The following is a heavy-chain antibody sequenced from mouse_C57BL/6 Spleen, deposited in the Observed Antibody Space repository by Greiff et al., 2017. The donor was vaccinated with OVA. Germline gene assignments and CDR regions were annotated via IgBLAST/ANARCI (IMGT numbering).Heavy chain of an antibody. V-gene: IGHV5-16*01. CDR3: ARGGYDVGYAMDY. CDR1: GFTFSDYY. CDR2: INYDGSST. Sequence: EVKLMESEGGLVQPGSSMKLSCTASGFTFSDYYMAWVRQVPEKGLEWVANINYDGSSTYYLDSLKSRFILSRDNAKNILYLQMSSLKSEDTATYYGARGGYDVGYAMDYWGQGTSVTVSS. D-gene: IGHD2-2*01. J-gene: IGHJ4*01.